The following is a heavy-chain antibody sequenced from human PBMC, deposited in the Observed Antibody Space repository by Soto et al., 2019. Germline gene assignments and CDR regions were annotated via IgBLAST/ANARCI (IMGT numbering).Heavy chain of an antibody. CDR3: AKDGGPGGGPEYYYGMDV. CDR2: ISWNSGSI. Sequence: EVQLVESGGGLVQPGRSLRLSCAASGFTFDDYAMHWVRQAPGKGLEWVSGISWNSGSIGYADSVKGRFTISRDNAKNSLYLQMNSLRAEDTALYYCAKDGGPGGGPEYYYGMDVWGHGTRVTVSS. CDR1: GFTFDDYA. V-gene: IGHV3-9*01. D-gene: IGHD3-16*01. J-gene: IGHJ6*02.